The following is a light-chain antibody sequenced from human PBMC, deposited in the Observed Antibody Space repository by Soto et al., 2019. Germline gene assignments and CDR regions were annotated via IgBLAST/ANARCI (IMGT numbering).Light chain of an antibody. V-gene: IGKV1-5*03. CDR2: KAS. J-gene: IGKJ2*01. CDR1: ERIVSW. Sequence: DIQMTQSPSTLSASVGDRVTITCRASERIVSWLAWYLQKPGTAPKLLIYKASNLQSGGPSRFSGSGSGTEFTLNISSLQPEDFATYYCQQYNSFPYTFGQGTKVELK. CDR3: QQYNSFPYT.